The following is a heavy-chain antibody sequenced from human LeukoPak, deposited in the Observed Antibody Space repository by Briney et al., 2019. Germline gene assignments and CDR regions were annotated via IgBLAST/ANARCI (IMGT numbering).Heavy chain of an antibody. D-gene: IGHD3-10*01. J-gene: IGHJ5*02. V-gene: IGHV4-61*02. CDR3: AKSPMVRGKNWFDP. Sequence: SQTLSLTCTVSGGSISSGSYYWSWIRQPAGKGLEWIGRIYTSGSTNYNPSLKSRVTISVDTSKNQFSLKLSSVTAADTAVYYCAKSPMVRGKNWFDPWGQGTLVTVSS. CDR2: IYTSGST. CDR1: GGSISSGSYY.